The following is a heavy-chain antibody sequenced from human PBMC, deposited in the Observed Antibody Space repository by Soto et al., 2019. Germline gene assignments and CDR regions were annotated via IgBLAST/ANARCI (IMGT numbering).Heavy chain of an antibody. CDR3: ARSVRSGSFPYYYYAMDV. V-gene: IGHV3-74*01. D-gene: IGHD3-10*01. CDR1: GFTSSNYW. J-gene: IGHJ6*02. Sequence: SGGSLRLSCAASGFTSSNYWMHWVRQAPGKGLVWVSRIKSDGSSTSYADSVKGRFTISRDNAKNTLDLQMHGLRAEDMAVYYCARSVRSGSFPYYYYAMDVWGQGTTVTVSS. CDR2: IKSDGSST.